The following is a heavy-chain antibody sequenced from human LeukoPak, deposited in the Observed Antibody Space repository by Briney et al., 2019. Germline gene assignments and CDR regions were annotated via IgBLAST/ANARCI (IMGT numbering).Heavy chain of an antibody. V-gene: IGHV3-74*01. CDR1: EFTFSSYW. J-gene: IGHJ3*02. CDR3: AKDSLRSVRGRYYDSSGYYPYDAFDI. Sequence: GGSLRLSCEASEFTFSSYWMHWVRQAPGKGLVWVSRINSDGRTTIYADSVKGRFTISRDNSKNTLYLQMNSLRAEDTAVYYCAKDSLRSVRGRYYDSSGYYPYDAFDIWGQGTMVTVSS. D-gene: IGHD3-22*01. CDR2: INSDGRTT.